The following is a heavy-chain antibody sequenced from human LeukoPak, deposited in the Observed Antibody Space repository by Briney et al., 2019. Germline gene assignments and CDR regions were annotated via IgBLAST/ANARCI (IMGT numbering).Heavy chain of an antibody. V-gene: IGHV5-10-1*01. CDR3: ARQYSGYDYYFDY. D-gene: IGHD5-12*01. CDR1: GYTFTNDW. Sequence: GESLKISCKGSGYTFTNDWISWVRQMPGKRLEWMGRIDPSDSYTNYNPSFRGHITISADKSSSTAYLHWSSLKASDTAMYFCARQYSGYDYYFDYWGQGSLVTVSS. CDR2: IDPSDSYT. J-gene: IGHJ4*02.